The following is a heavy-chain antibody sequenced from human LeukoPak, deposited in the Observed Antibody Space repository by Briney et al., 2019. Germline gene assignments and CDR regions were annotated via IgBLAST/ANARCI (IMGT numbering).Heavy chain of an antibody. CDR2: IYYSGST. CDR1: GGSISSYY. D-gene: IGHD3-22*01. J-gene: IGHJ6*03. CDR3: ARVADSSGYYGYYYYMDV. V-gene: IGHV4-59*01. Sequence: SETLSLTCTVPGGSISSYYWSWIRQPPGKGLEWIGYIYYSGSTNYNPSLKSRVTISVDTSKNQFSLKLSSVTAADTAVYYCARVADSSGYYGYYYYMDVWGKGTTVTVSS.